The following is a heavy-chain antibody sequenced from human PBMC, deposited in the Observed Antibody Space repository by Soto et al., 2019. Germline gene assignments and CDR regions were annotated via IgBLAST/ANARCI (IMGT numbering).Heavy chain of an antibody. V-gene: IGHV3-11*06. D-gene: IGHD2-8*01. CDR2: IGPSSSYT. Sequence: GGSLRLSCAASGFTFSDYYMSWIRQAPGKGLEWVSYIGPSSSYTNYADSVKGRFTISRDNAKNSLYLQMNSLRAEDTAVYYCARVVRLMLYSDYWGQGTLVTVSS. CDR1: GFTFSDYY. CDR3: ARVVRLMLYSDY. J-gene: IGHJ4*02.